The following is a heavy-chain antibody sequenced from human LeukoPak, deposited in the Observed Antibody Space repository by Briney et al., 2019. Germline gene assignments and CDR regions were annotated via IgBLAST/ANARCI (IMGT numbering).Heavy chain of an antibody. Sequence: PPETLSLTCTVSGGSISSYYWSWIRQPPGKGLEWIGEINHSGSTNYNPSPKSRVTISVDTSKNQFSLKLSSVTAADTAVYYCARGRDYGGNSSIDYWGQGTLVTVSS. CDR3: ARGRDYGGNSSIDY. V-gene: IGHV4-34*01. J-gene: IGHJ4*02. D-gene: IGHD4-23*01. CDR2: INHSGST. CDR1: GGSISSYY.